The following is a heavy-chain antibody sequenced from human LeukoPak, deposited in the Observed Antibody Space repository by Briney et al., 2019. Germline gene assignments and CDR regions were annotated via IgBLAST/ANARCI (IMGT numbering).Heavy chain of an antibody. CDR1: GGSFSGYY. CDR3: ARDSSSGSYQGNAFDI. D-gene: IGHD1-26*01. J-gene: IGHJ3*02. Sequence: SETLSLTCAVYGGSFSGYYWSWIRQPPGKGLEWIGEINHSGSTNYNPSLKSRVTISVDTSKNQFSLKLSSVTAADTAVYYCARDSSSGSYQGNAFDIWGQGTMVTVSS. CDR2: INHSGST. V-gene: IGHV4-34*01.